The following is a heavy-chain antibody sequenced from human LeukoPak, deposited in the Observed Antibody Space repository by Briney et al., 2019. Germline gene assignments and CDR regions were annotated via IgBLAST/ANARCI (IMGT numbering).Heavy chain of an antibody. CDR3: ERGWASSWYYFDF. CDR1: GGSMRNYY. D-gene: IGHD2-2*01. J-gene: IGHJ4*02. Sequence: PSETLSLTCAVSGGSMRNYYWSWIRQPPGKGLEWIGYTYDSGSSSYNPSLRSRVSISIDTSKNQFSLNLSSVTAADTAVYYCERGWASSWYYFDFWGQGTLVTVSS. V-gene: IGHV4-59*01. CDR2: TYDSGSS.